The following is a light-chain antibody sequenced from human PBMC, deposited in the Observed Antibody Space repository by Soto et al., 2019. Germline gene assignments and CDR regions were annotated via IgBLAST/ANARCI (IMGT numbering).Light chain of an antibody. Sequence: QSALTQPASVSGSPGQSVTISCTATGSDLGDHRFVSWYQHHPDKAPKLIIYEVYSRPSEISIRFSGSKSGNTASLTISGLQAEDEADYYCTSYTTKNTVVFGGGTKVTLL. CDR2: EVY. V-gene: IGLV2-14*01. CDR3: TSYTTKNTVV. CDR1: GSDLGDHRF. J-gene: IGLJ2*01.